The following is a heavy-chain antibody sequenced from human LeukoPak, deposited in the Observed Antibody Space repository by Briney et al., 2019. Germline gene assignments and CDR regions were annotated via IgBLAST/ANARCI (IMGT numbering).Heavy chain of an antibody. CDR3: ARARVDYYDSSGYYYRVFDP. Sequence: PSETLSLTCTVSGGSISSSSDYWSWIRQPPGKGLEWIGYIYYSGSTNYNPSLKCRVTISVDTSKNQFSLKLSSVTAADTAVYYCARARVDYYDSSGYYYRVFDPWGQGTLVTVSS. J-gene: IGHJ5*02. V-gene: IGHV4-61*01. CDR1: GGSISSSSDY. CDR2: IYYSGST. D-gene: IGHD3-22*01.